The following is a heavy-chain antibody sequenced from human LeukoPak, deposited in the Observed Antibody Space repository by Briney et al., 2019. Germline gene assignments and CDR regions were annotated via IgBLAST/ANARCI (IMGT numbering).Heavy chain of an antibody. Sequence: SETLSLTCTVSGGSISSYYWSWIRQPPGKGLEWIGYIYYSGSTNYNPSLKSRVTISVDTSKNQFSLKLSSVTAADTAVYYCARDALYSGSPRAFDIWGQGPMVTVSS. D-gene: IGHD1-26*01. CDR3: ARDALYSGSPRAFDI. CDR2: IYYSGST. V-gene: IGHV4-59*01. J-gene: IGHJ3*02. CDR1: GGSISSYY.